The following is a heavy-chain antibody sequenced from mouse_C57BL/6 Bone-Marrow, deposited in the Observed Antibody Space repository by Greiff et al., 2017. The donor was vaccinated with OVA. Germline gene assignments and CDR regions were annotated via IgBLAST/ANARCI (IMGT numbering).Heavy chain of an antibody. J-gene: IGHJ2*01. Sequence: EVQLQQSGAELVKPGASVKLSCTASGFNIKDYYMHWVKQRTEQGLEWIGRIDPEDGETKYAPKFPGKATITADTSSNTAYLQLSSLTSEDTAVYYCAAYDYDPYYFDYWGQGTTLTVSS. CDR1: GFNIKDYY. CDR2: IDPEDGET. CDR3: AAYDYDPYYFDY. D-gene: IGHD2-4*01. V-gene: IGHV14-2*01.